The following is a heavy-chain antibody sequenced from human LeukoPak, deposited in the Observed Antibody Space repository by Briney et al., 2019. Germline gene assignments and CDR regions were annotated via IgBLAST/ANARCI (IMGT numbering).Heavy chain of an antibody. J-gene: IGHJ4*02. CDR1: GFTFSNYW. Sequence: GGSLRPSCAASGFTFSNYWMHWVRQAPGKGLVWVSRMNSDGSSTSYADSVKGRFTISRDNSRSTLYLQMNSLRPEDTAIYYCAREGYYGSGSPPSLYFDYWGQGTLVTVSS. CDR2: MNSDGSST. V-gene: IGHV3-74*01. D-gene: IGHD3-10*01. CDR3: AREGYYGSGSPPSLYFDY.